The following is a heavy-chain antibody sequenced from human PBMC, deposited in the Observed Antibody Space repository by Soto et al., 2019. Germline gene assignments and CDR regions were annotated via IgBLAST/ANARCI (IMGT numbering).Heavy chain of an antibody. Sequence: QVQLQESGPGRVKPSETLSLTCTVSGGSISRYYWSWIRQPPGKGLEWIGYIYYSGSTNYNPSLKSRVTISVDTSKNQFSLKLSSVTAADTAVDYCARENAVSGDWFDPWGQGTLVTVSS. CDR2: IYYSGST. CDR1: GGSISRYY. J-gene: IGHJ5*02. V-gene: IGHV4-59*01. D-gene: IGHD2-8*01. CDR3: ARENAVSGDWFDP.